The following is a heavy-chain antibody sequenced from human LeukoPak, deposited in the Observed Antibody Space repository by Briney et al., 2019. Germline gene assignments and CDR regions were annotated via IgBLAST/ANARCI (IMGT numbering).Heavy chain of an antibody. J-gene: IGHJ4*02. CDR1: GGSISTYY. Sequence: SETLSLTCTVSGGSISTYYWSWVRRPPGKGLEWIAYIHASGPTNYNPSLKSRITISVDTSKNQFSLKLSSVTAADTAVYYCARHDAGIAARPFDNWGQGTLVTVSS. CDR3: ARHDAGIAARPFDN. CDR2: IHASGPT. D-gene: IGHD6-6*01. V-gene: IGHV4-4*09.